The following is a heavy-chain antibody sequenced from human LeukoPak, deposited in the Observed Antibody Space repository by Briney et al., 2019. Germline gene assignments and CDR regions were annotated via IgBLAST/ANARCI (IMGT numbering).Heavy chain of an antibody. CDR1: GGTFSSYA. J-gene: IGHJ3*02. Sequence: ASVKVSCKASGGTFSSYAISWVRQAPGQGLEWMGGIIPIFGTANYAQKFQGRVTITADESTSTAYMELSSLRSEDTAVYYCARDSHLGDAFDIWGQGTMVTVSS. V-gene: IGHV1-69*13. D-gene: IGHD3-16*01. CDR2: IIPIFGTA. CDR3: ARDSHLGDAFDI.